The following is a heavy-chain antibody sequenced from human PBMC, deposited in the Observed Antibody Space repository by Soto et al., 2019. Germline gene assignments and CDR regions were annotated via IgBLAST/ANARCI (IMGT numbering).Heavy chain of an antibody. Sequence: TLSLTCFVSGYFIGAGGYYWSWIRHHPGKGLEWIGSFYSSGSIIYNPSLRSRVSITGDMSTNQFSMSLTSVTAADTARYYCARMYSSGSGWFHPWGQGTLVTVSS. D-gene: IGHD6-19*01. CDR2: FYSSGSI. CDR1: GYFIGAGGYY. CDR3: ARMYSSGSGWFHP. J-gene: IGHJ5*02. V-gene: IGHV4-31*03.